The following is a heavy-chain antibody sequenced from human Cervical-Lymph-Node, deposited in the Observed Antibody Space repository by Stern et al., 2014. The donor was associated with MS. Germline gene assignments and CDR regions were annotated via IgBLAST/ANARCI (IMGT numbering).Heavy chain of an antibody. Sequence: EVQLVQSGGGVIQPGGSLRLSCTASGFTVSRDYMTWVRQAPGKGLEWVSLKTNVGCTFDTGTVKVRFASARDDSKITVYLHMTSLRAEDAAMYYCARDTSSPERSDWWGQGTLVTVSS. D-gene: IGHD1-1*01. V-gene: IGHV3-53*01. J-gene: IGHJ4*02. CDR1: GFTVSRDY. CDR2: KTNVGCT. CDR3: ARDTSSPERSDW.